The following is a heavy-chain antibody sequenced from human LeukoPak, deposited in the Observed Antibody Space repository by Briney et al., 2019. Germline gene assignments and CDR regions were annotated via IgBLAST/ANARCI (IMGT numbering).Heavy chain of an antibody. V-gene: IGHV5-51*01. CDR1: GYSFTSHW. CDR3: SGGYSNSWYNAY. J-gene: IGHJ4*02. Sequence: GESLKISCKGSGYSFTSHWIAWVRQMPGKGLEWMGIIYPSDSDTRYNPSFQGQVTISADKSITTAYLQWSSLKASDTAMYYCSGGYSNSWYNAYWGQGTLVTVSS. CDR2: IYPSDSDT. D-gene: IGHD6-13*01.